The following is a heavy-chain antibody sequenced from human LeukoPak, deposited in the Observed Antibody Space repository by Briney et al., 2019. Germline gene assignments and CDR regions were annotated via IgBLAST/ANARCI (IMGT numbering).Heavy chain of an antibody. CDR3: ARLSKRSRSTDC. CDR2: ISVNGGRT. CDR1: GFTFSSYG. V-gene: IGHV3-23*01. Sequence: QPGGSLRLSCAASGFTFSSYGMSWVRQTPGKGLEWVSGISVNGGRTYYADSLKGRFTLSRDSSKNTLYLQVNSLRAEDTAVYYCARLSKRSRSTDCWGQGTLVTVSS. J-gene: IGHJ4*02. D-gene: IGHD1-26*01.